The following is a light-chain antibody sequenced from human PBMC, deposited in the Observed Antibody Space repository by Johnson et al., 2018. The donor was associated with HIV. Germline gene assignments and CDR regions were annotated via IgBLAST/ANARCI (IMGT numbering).Light chain of an antibody. CDR1: SSNIGSNF. Sequence: QSVLTQPPSVSAAPGQKVTISCSGSSSNIGSNFVSWYQQLPGTAPKLIIYENNKRPSGIPDRFSGSKSGTSATLGITGLQTGDEADYYCGLWDRDLSAYVFGTGTKVTVL. V-gene: IGLV1-51*01. CDR3: GLWDRDLSAYV. J-gene: IGLJ1*01. CDR2: ENN.